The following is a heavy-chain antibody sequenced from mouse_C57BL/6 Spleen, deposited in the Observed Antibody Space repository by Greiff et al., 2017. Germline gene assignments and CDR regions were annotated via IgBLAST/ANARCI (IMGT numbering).Heavy chain of an antibody. J-gene: IGHJ2*01. Sequence: EVQLVESGGGLVKPGGSLKLSCAASGFTFSDYGMHWVRQAPEKGLEWVAYISSGSSTIYYADTVKGRFTISRDNAKNTLFLQMTSLRSEETAMYYCARAFYDYLDYWGQGTTLTVSS. CDR1: GFTFSDYG. CDR2: ISSGSSTI. V-gene: IGHV5-17*01. D-gene: IGHD2-3*01. CDR3: ARAFYDYLDY.